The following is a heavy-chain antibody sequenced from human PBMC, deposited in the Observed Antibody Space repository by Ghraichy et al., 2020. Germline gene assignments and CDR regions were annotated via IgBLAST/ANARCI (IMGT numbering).Heavy chain of an antibody. CDR1: AFTFSNYA. CDR2: IGGSGSRT. J-gene: IGHJ3*02. Sequence: GGSLRPSCAASAFTFSNYAMTWVRQAPGKGLEWVSTIGGSGSRTYYTDSVKGRFTISRDNSKNTLYLQMNSLRAEDTAVYYCAKDRDYYDSSGYYFKDFDIWGQGTPVTVSS. D-gene: IGHD3-22*01. CDR3: AKDRDYYDSSGYYFKDFDI. V-gene: IGHV3-23*01.